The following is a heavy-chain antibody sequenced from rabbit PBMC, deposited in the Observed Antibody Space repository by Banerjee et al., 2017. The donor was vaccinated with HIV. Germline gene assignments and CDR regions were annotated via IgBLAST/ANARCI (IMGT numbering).Heavy chain of an antibody. Sequence: LEESGGDLVKPGASLTLTCTASGFSLSIYEMCWVRQAPGKGLEWIGTIYAGSSGSTYYASWVNGRFTISRSTSLNTVTLQMTSLTAADTATYFCARDTYADVGFFVITRYYYGMDLWGPGTLVTVS. D-gene: IGHD6-1*01. V-gene: IGHV1S40*01. CDR3: ARDTYADVGFFVITRYYYGMDL. CDR2: IYAGSSGST. J-gene: IGHJ6*01. CDR1: GFSLSIYE.